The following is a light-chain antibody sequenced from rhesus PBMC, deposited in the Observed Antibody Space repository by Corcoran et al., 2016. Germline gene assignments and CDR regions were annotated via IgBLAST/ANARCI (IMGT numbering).Light chain of an antibody. CDR1: QGIRNS. J-gene: IGKJ4*01. CDR3: QQYISSPLT. V-gene: IGKV1-22*01. CDR2: KAS. Sequence: DIQMTQSPSSLSASVGDRVTITCQESQGIRNSLASYQQKPGKVPRLLIYKASTLQSGGPSMLSGSGSVTDFTLTISILQAEDLATYFCQQYISSPLTFGGVTKV.